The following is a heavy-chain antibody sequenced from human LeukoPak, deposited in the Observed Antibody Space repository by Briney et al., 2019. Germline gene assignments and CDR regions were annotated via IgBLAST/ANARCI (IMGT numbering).Heavy chain of an antibody. V-gene: IGHV4-30-2*01. J-gene: IGHJ4*02. CDR2: IYHSGST. Sequence: PSQTLSLTCAVSGGSISSGGYSWSWIRQPPGKGLEWIGYIYHSGSTYYNPSLKSRVTISVDTSKNRFSLKLSSVTAADTAVYYCAGEYSSLGDDYWGQGTLVTVSS. CDR3: AGEYSSLGDDY. CDR1: GGSISSGGYS. D-gene: IGHD6-6*01.